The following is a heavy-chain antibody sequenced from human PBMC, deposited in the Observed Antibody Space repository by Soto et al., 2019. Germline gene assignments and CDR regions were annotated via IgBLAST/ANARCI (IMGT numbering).Heavy chain of an antibody. CDR1: GFTFSDHY. CDR3: ARGSVMVRGSTRQRPLDY. CDR2: TRNKANSYTT. Sequence: GGSLRLSCAASGFTFSDHYMDWVRQAPGKGLEWVGRTRNKANSYTTEYAASVKGRFTISRDDSKNSLYLQMNSLKTEDTAVYYCARGSVMVRGSTRQRPLDYWGQGTLVTVSS. D-gene: IGHD3-10*01. J-gene: IGHJ4*02. V-gene: IGHV3-72*01.